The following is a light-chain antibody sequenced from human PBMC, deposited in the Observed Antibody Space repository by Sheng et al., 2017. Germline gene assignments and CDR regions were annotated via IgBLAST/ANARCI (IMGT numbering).Light chain of an antibody. J-gene: IGLJ1*01. Sequence: QLVLTQPPSASGTPGQRVTISCSGSSSNIGSNYVYWYQQLPGTAPKLLIYSNNQRPSGVPDRFSGSKSGTSASLAISGLRSEDEADYYCAGWDAGLSGYVFGAGTKVTVL. CDR2: SNN. CDR1: SSNIGSNY. V-gene: IGLV1-47*02. CDR3: AGWDAGLSGYV.